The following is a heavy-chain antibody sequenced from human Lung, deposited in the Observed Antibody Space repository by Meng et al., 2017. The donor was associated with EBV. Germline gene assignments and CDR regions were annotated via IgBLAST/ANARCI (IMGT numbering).Heavy chain of an antibody. CDR3: AREYSSSSGLPGP. J-gene: IGHJ5*02. V-gene: IGHV4-30-4*08. CDR2: IYDSGST. Sequence: QVQPQRSGPGLSKPSQTLSLTCTVSGGSIRFGDYYWGWIRQPPGKGLEWIGYIYDSGSTSYNPSLMSRVTISVDTSRNQFSLKLTSVTAADTAVYYCAREYSSSSGLPGPWGQGTLVTVSP. D-gene: IGHD6-6*01. CDR1: GGSIRFGDYY.